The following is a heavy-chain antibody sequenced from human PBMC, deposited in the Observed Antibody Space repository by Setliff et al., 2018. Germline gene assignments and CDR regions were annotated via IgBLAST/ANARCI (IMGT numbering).Heavy chain of an antibody. V-gene: IGHV1-69*13. CDR1: GRTFSSFA. D-gene: IGHD6-19*01. CDR3: ARDSRQWLEGGASGDMDI. Sequence: SVKVSCKTSGRTFSSFAVSWVRQAPGQRPEWMGRLIPFFGTTIYAQRFQGGVTITADESTTTVFMELNSLRSEDTAIYYCARDSRQWLEGGASGDMDIWGQGTMVTVSS. J-gene: IGHJ3*02. CDR2: LIPFFGTT.